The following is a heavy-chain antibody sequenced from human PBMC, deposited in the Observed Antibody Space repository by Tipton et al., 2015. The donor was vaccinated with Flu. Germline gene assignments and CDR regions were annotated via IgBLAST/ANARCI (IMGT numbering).Heavy chain of an antibody. CDR1: GDSVSYYY. CDR3: ARDRGWPAALDY. J-gene: IGHJ4*02. D-gene: IGHD3-10*01. V-gene: IGHV4-59*02. Sequence: TLSLTCTVSGDSVSYYYWNWIRQPPGKGLEWIGFSYYSGSTAYNPSLRSRVTISVDTSRNQFSLNLKSVTAADTAVYYCARDRGWPAALDYWRQGILVTVSP. CDR2: SYYSGST.